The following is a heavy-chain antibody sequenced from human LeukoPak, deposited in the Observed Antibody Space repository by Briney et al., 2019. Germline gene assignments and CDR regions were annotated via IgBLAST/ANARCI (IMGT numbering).Heavy chain of an antibody. CDR3: ARVGSEAVAGTGQYYFDY. J-gene: IGHJ4*02. D-gene: IGHD6-19*01. CDR1: GGSISGFY. CDR2: IHSSGST. V-gene: IGHV4-59*01. Sequence: PSETLSLTCTVSGGSISGFYWSWIRQPPGKGLEWIAYIHSSGSTNYNPSLKSRVTISVDTSKNQFSLKLTSVTAADTAVYYCARVGSEAVAGTGQYYFDYWGQGTLVTVS.